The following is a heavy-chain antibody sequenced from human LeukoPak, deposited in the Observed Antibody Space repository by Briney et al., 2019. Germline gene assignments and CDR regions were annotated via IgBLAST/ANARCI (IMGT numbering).Heavy chain of an antibody. CDR3: ARTGRARGIVPADEIDY. Sequence: SETLSLTCAVYGGSFSGYYWSWIRQPPGKGLEWIGEINHSGCTNYNPSLKSRVTISVDTSKNQFSLKLSSVTAADTAVYYCARTGRARGIVPADEIDYWGQGTLVTVSS. V-gene: IGHV4-34*01. CDR2: INHSGCT. D-gene: IGHD2-2*01. CDR1: GGSFSGYY. J-gene: IGHJ4*02.